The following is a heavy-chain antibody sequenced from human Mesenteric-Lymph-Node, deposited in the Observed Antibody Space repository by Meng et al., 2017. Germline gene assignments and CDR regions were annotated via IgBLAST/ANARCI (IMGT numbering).Heavy chain of an antibody. J-gene: IGHJ4*02. Sequence: GESLKISCAASGFTFDDYAMHWVRQAPGKGLEWVSDISWDGDSSHYADSVKGRFTISRDNSKNSLHLQMNSLRPEDTALYYCARRGAAGYFDYWGQGTLVTVSS. CDR1: GFTFDDYA. CDR3: ARRGAAGYFDY. CDR2: ISWDGDSS. V-gene: IGHV3-43D*03. D-gene: IGHD6-13*01.